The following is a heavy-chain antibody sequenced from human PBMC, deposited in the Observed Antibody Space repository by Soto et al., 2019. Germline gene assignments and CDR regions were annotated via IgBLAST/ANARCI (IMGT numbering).Heavy chain of an antibody. J-gene: IGHJ6*02. CDR3: ARDGGEGPYYYGMDV. V-gene: IGHV3-30-3*01. Sequence: LRLSCAASGFTFSSYAMHWVRQAPGKGLEWVAVISYDGSNKYYADSVKGRFTISRDNSKNTLYLQMNSLRAEDTAVYYCARDGGEGPYYYGMDVWGQGTTVTVSS. CDR2: ISYDGSNK. CDR1: GFTFSSYA. D-gene: IGHD3-10*01.